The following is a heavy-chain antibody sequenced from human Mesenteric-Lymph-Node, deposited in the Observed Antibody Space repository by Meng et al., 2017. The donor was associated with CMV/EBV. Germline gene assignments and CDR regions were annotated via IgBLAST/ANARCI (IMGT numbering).Heavy chain of an antibody. CDR3: ARAHPAAMVRGVNTFDN. V-gene: IGHV1-69*06. D-gene: IGHD3-10*01. CDR2: IIAMCDTP. Sequence: TVNNYTIDGVRQAPGQGLEWVGWIIAMCDTPHYAQKFQGRVTITADISTTTAYLEVSSLRSEDTAVYFCARAHPAAMVRGVNTFDNWGQGTLVTVSS. J-gene: IGHJ4*02. CDR1: TVNNYT.